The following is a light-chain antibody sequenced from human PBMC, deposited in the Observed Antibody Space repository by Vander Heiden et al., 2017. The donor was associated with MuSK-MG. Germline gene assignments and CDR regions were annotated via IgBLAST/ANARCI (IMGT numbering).Light chain of an antibody. CDR3: CSHATFSTFV. CDR2: EVY. V-gene: IGLV2-23*02. J-gene: IGLJ1*01. Sequence: QSALTQPASVSGSPGQSITISCTGTNNDVGGYNLVSWYQHHPGKAPKLIIFEVYKRPSGVSDRFSGSKSGNTASLTISGLQAEDEADYFCCSHATFSTFVFGAGTKFTVL. CDR1: NNDVGGYNL.